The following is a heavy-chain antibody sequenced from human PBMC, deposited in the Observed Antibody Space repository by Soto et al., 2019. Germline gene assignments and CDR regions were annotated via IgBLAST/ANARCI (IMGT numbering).Heavy chain of an antibody. J-gene: IGHJ5*02. CDR3: AREDAARIERWFDA. Sequence: QVQLQESGPRLVKPSQTLSLSCAVSGGSIISASYSWNWIRQSPGRGLEWIGHIYSSGSTYYNPSLTSRVSISVDTSTNQFSLELTSVTAAATAVYFCAREDAARIERWFDAWGQGILVTVSS. D-gene: IGHD6-6*01. CDR2: IYSSGST. V-gene: IGHV4-31*11. CDR1: GGSIISASYS.